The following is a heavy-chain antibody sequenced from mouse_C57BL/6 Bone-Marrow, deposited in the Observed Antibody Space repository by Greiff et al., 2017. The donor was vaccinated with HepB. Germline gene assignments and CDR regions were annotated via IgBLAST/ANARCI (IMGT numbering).Heavy chain of an antibody. CDR3: ARSRDWYFDV. CDR1: GYTFTNYW. Sequence: QVQLQQSGAELVRPGPSVKMSCKASGYTFTNYWIGWAKQRPGHGLEWIGDIYPGGGYTNYNEKFKGKATLTADKSSSTAYMQFSSLTSEDSAIYYCARSRDWYFDVWGTGTTVTVSS. CDR2: IYPGGGYT. V-gene: IGHV1-63*01. J-gene: IGHJ1*03.